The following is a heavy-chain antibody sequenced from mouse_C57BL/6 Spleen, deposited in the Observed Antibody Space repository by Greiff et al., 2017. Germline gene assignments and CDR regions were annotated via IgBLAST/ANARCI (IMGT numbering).Heavy chain of an antibody. CDR2: ISYDGSN. D-gene: IGHD2-4*01. V-gene: IGHV3-6*01. CDR1: GYSITSGYY. Sequence: EVQLQQSGPGLVKPSQSLSLTCSVTGYSITSGYYWNWIRQFPGNKLEWMGYISYDGSNNYNPSLKNRISITRDTSKNQFFLKLNSVTTEDTATYYCARDYDYDPFAYWGQGTLVTVSA. CDR3: ARDYDYDPFAY. J-gene: IGHJ3*01.